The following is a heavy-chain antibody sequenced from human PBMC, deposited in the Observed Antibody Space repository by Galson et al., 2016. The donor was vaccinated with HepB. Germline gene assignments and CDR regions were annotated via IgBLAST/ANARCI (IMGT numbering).Heavy chain of an antibody. D-gene: IGHD3-9*01. CDR2: IGHDGIEK. V-gene: IGHV3-7*05. CDR1: GFTFTDYW. J-gene: IGHJ4*02. CDR3: ARNSGFHDH. Sequence: SLRLSCAASGFTFTDYWVTWVRQAPGKGLEWVANIGHDGIEKYYADSVKGRFIISRDNAKNSLHLQMNSLRAEDTAVYYCARNSGFHDHWGQGTLVTVSS.